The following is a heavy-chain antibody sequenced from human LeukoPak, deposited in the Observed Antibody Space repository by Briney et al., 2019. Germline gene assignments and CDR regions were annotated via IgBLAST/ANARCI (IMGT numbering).Heavy chain of an antibody. V-gene: IGHV3-74*01. D-gene: IGHD1-26*01. Sequence: PGGSLRLSCAASGFTFSSYWMNWVRQAPGQGLVWLSRINDVGRDIPYADSVKGRFTSSRDNAKNTLYLQMNSLRAEDTAVYYCARIRVGAHQLEYWGQGTLVTVSS. CDR3: ARIRVGAHQLEY. CDR2: INDVGRDI. CDR1: GFTFSSYW. J-gene: IGHJ4*02.